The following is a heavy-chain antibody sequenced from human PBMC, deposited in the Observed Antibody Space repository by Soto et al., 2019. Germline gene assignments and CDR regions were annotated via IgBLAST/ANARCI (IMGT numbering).Heavy chain of an antibody. J-gene: IGHJ4*02. D-gene: IGHD3-3*01. CDR1: GFTFSSYG. CDR3: ARDPQGFLEWLSTFDY. Sequence: SLRLSFAASGFTFSSYGMHWVRQAPGKGLEWVAVIWYDGSNKYYADSVKGRFTISRDNSKNTLYLQMNSLRAEDTAVYYCARDPQGFLEWLSTFDYWGQGTLVTVSS. V-gene: IGHV3-33*01. CDR2: IWYDGSNK.